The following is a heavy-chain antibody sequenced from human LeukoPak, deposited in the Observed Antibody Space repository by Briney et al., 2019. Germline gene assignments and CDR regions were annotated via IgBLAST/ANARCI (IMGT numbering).Heavy chain of an antibody. V-gene: IGHV3-48*03. D-gene: IGHD2-2*01. J-gene: IGHJ6*03. CDR1: GFTFSSYE. Sequence: GGSLRLSCAASGFTFSSYEMNWVRQAPGKGLEWVSYISSSGSTIYYADSVKGRFTISRDNAKNSLYLQMNSLRAEDTAVYYCAKDRSSKHYYYYYMDVWGKGTTVTVSS. CDR3: AKDRSSKHYYYYYMDV. CDR2: ISSSGSTI.